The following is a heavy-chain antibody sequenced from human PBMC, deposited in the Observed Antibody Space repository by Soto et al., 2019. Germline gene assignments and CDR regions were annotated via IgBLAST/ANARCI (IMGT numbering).Heavy chain of an antibody. J-gene: IGHJ4*02. V-gene: IGHV1-69*13. Sequence: SVKVSCKASGGTFSSYAISWVRQAPGQGLEWMGGIIPIFGTANYAQKFQGRVTITADESTSTAYMELSSLRSEDTAVYYCARYRLTAYDSSGLHFDYWGQGTLVTVSS. CDR2: IIPIFGTA. D-gene: IGHD3-22*01. CDR3: ARYRLTAYDSSGLHFDY. CDR1: GGTFSSYA.